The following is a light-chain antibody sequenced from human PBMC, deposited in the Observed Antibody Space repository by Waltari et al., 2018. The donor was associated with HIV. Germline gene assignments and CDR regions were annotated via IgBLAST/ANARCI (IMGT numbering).Light chain of an antibody. V-gene: IGKV1-9*01. Sequence: DLQLTQSPSLLSASIGDRVTITYRASQNIDSYLVWYQQKPGRAPQVLIYATSTLQSGVPSRFSGSGSGTEFALTITNLQPDDFATYYCQQVNGYPLTFGGGTKVEIK. CDR3: QQVNGYPLT. J-gene: IGKJ4*01. CDR1: QNIDSY. CDR2: ATS.